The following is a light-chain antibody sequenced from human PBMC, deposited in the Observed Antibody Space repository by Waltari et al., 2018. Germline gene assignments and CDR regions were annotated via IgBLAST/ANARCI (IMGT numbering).Light chain of an antibody. CDR3: QQYNRWPPIT. V-gene: IGKV3-15*01. Sequence: EVVMTQSPATLSVSPGERATLSCRASHGISDNLAWYQQKPGQAPRLLIYGAFTRATGIPARFTGSGSGTEFTLTINSLQSEDSGVYYCQQYNRWPPITFGQGTRLEIK. CDR1: HGISDN. J-gene: IGKJ5*01. CDR2: GAF.